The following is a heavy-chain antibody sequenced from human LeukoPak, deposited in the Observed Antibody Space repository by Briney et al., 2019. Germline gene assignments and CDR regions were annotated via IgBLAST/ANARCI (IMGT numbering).Heavy chain of an antibody. V-gene: IGHV3-49*04. CDR1: GFTFADHV. D-gene: IGHD6-6*01. CDR2: IRSRTYGGAT. J-gene: IGHJ5*01. CDR3: SRRSILDS. Sequence: GGSLRLSCTSTGFTFADHVMTWVRQAPWKGLEWVGLIRSRTYGGATEYAASVEDRFIISRDDSKGIVYLQMSSLQIEDTAVYYCSRRSILDSWGQGTMVTVSS.